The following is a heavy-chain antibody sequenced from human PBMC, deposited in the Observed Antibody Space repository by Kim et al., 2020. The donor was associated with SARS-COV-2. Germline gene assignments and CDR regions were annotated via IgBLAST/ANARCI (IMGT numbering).Heavy chain of an antibody. Sequence: GGSLRLSCAASGFTFVSYAMSWVRQAPGKGLEWVSAISGSGGSTYYADSVKGRFTISRDNSKNTLYLQMNSLRAEDTAIYYCAKISLVELGGPNFQHWGQGTLVTVSS. CDR1: GFTFVSYA. CDR2: ISGSGGST. J-gene: IGHJ1*01. V-gene: IGHV3-23*01. CDR3: AKISLVELGGPNFQH. D-gene: IGHD3-10*01.